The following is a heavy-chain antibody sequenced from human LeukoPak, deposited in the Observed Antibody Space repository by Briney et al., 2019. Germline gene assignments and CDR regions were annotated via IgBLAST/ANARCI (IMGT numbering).Heavy chain of an antibody. V-gene: IGHV3-11*06. CDR1: GFPFSDYY. CDR2: ISSSDFHT. D-gene: IGHD6-19*01. Sequence: GGPLRLSCAATGFPFSDYYMRWIRQAPGKGLEWVSYISSSDFHTNYAHSEKGRFTISRDNAKNTLYLQMSSLRAEDTAVYYCARFGGSGWSLDYWGQGTLVTVSS. CDR3: ARFGGSGWSLDY. J-gene: IGHJ4*02.